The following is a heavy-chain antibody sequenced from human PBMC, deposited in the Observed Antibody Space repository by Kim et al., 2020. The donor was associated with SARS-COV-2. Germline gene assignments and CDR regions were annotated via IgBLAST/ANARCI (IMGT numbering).Heavy chain of an antibody. V-gene: IGHV4-34*01. CDR3: ARTAVAGFTDAFDI. Sequence: NPSLKSRVTISVDTSKNPCSLKLSSVTAADTAVYYCARTAVAGFTDAFDIWGQGTMVTVSS. D-gene: IGHD6-19*01. J-gene: IGHJ3*02.